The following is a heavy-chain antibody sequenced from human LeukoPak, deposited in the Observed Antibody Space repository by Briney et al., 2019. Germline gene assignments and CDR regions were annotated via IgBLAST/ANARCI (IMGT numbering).Heavy chain of an antibody. V-gene: IGHV1-2*02. J-gene: IGHJ5*02. CDR2: INPNSGGT. Sequence: ASVKVSCKASGYTFTGYYVHWVRQAPGQGLEWMGWINPNSGGTNYAQKFQGRVTMTRDTSISTAYMELSRLRSDDTAVYYCARDFRLAVNSFDPWGQGTLVTVSS. D-gene: IGHD3-10*01. CDR1: GYTFTGYY. CDR3: ARDFRLAVNSFDP.